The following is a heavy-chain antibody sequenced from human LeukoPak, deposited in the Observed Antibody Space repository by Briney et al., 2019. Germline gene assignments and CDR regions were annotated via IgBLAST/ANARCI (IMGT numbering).Heavy chain of an antibody. D-gene: IGHD3-10*01. CDR3: ARGPVRGANLFDAFDI. CDR1: GGSISSLY. J-gene: IGHJ3*02. Sequence: SETLSLTCTVSGGSISSLYWSWIRQPPGKGLEWIGYIYDSGNTDYNPSLKSRVTISEDTSKNQLSLKLSSVTAADTAVYYCARGPVRGANLFDAFDIWGQGTVVTVSS. CDR2: IYDSGNT. V-gene: IGHV4-59*11.